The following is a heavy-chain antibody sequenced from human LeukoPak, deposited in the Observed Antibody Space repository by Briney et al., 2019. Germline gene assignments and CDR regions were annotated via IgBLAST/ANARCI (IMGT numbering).Heavy chain of an antibody. CDR3: APDLYGGDLAGFDY. CDR2: INWNGGST. Sequence: PGGSLRLSCAASGFTFDDYGMSWVRQAPGKGLEWVSGINWNGGSTGYADSVKGRFTISRDNARNSLYLQMNSLRAEDTALYYCAPDLYGGDLAGFDYWGQRTLVTVSS. CDR1: GFTFDDYG. J-gene: IGHJ4*02. V-gene: IGHV3-20*04. D-gene: IGHD4-23*01.